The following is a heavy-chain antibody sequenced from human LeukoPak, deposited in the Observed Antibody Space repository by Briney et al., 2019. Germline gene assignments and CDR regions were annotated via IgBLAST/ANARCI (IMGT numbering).Heavy chain of an antibody. J-gene: IGHJ4*02. CDR1: GYSISSGYY. D-gene: IGHD3-22*01. CDR2: IYHSGST. Sequence: SETLSLTCTISGYSISSGYYWGWIRQPPGKGLEWNGSIYHSGSTYYNPSLKSRVIISVDTSKNQFSLKLSSVTAADTAVYYCARRSGYYFIDYWGQGTLVTVSS. V-gene: IGHV4-38-2*02. CDR3: ARRSGYYFIDY.